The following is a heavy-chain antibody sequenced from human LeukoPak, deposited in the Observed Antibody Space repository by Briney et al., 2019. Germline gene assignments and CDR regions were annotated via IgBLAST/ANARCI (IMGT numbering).Heavy chain of an antibody. J-gene: IGHJ4*02. V-gene: IGHV3-11*04. CDR2: ISSSGSTI. CDR3: AKGSFSTEPIDY. D-gene: IGHD2-2*01. Sequence: KPGGSLRLSCAASGFTFSDYYMSWIRQAPGKGLEWVSYISSSGSTIYYADSVKGRFTISRDNSKNTLYLQMNSLRAEDTAVYYCAKGSFSTEPIDYWGQGTLVTVSS. CDR1: GFTFSDYY.